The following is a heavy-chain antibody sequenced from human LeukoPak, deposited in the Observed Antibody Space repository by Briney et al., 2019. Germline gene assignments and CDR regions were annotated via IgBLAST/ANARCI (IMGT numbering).Heavy chain of an antibody. D-gene: IGHD3-9*01. CDR3: ARIDYDFLTGYFDY. CDR2: INAGNGNT. Sequence: ASVEVSCKASGYTFTSYGIHWVRQAPGQRLEWMGWINAGNGNTKYSQKFQGRVTITRDTSASTAYMELSSLRSEDTAVYYCARIDYDFLTGYFDYWGQGTLVTVSS. V-gene: IGHV1-3*01. J-gene: IGHJ4*02. CDR1: GYTFTSYG.